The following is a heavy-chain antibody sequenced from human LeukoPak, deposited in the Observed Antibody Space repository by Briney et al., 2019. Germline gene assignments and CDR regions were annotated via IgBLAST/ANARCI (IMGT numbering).Heavy chain of an antibody. J-gene: IGHJ6*02. Sequence: ASAKVSCKASGGTFSSYAISWVRQAPGQGLEWMGGIIPIFGTANYAQKFQGRVTITADESTSTAYMELSSLRSEDTAVYYCARSLPAAIYYGMDVWGQGTTVTVSS. D-gene: IGHD2-2*01. CDR2: IIPIFGTA. CDR3: ARSLPAAIYYGMDV. V-gene: IGHV1-69*13. CDR1: GGTFSSYA.